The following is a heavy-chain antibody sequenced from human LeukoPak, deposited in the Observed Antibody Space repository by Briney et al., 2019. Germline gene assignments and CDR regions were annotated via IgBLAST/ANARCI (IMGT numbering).Heavy chain of an antibody. V-gene: IGHV4-4*07. Sequence: SESLSLTCAASGGTFSSYYWSWVRQPAGKGLEWIGRIYTSGSSSNKPSRKSRVTMSVDTTKNQFSLKLTSVTAADTAGNCGAIESKVVLASTYYYWWQGTLLTVSS. CDR2: IYTSGSS. J-gene: IGHJ4*02. D-gene: IGHD2-15*01. CDR1: GGTFSSYY. CDR3: AIESKVVLASTYYY.